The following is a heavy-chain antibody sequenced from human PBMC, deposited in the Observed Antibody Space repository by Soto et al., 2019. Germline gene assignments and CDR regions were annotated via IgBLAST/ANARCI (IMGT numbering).Heavy chain of an antibody. D-gene: IGHD3-22*01. CDR2: ITVGTGNT. J-gene: IGHJ3*02. CDR3: ASGSYYYDSSGRIDAFDI. V-gene: IGHV1-58*01. CDR1: GFTFTSSS. Sequence: SSVKVSCKASGFTFTSSSVQWVRQARGQRLEWIGWITVGTGNTNYAQKFQERVTITRDMSTSTAYMELSNLRSEDTAVYYCASGSYYYDSSGRIDAFDIWGHGTMVTVSS.